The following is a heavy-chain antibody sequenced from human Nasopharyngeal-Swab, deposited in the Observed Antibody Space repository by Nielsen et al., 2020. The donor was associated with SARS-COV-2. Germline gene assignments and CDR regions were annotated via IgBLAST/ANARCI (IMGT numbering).Heavy chain of an antibody. D-gene: IGHD2-2*01. CDR3: ARGGYYCSSTSCYCYSGYYYGMDV. V-gene: IGHV4-34*01. J-gene: IGHJ6*02. Sequence: SETLSLTCAVYGGSFSGYYWSWIRQPPGKGLDWIGEINHSGSTKYNPSLKSRVNISVDTSKNQFSLKVSSVTAADTAVYYCARGGYYCSSTSCYCYSGYYYGMDVWGQGTTVTVSS. CDR1: GGSFSGYY. CDR2: INHSGST.